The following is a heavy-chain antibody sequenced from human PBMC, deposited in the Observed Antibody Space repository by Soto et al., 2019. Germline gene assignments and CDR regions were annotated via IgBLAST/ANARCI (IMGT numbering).Heavy chain of an antibody. V-gene: IGHV4-30-2*01. CDR1: GGSISSGGYS. D-gene: IGHD5-12*01. J-gene: IGHJ4*02. CDR2: IYHSGST. Sequence: QLQLQESGSGLVKPSQTLSLTCAVSGGSISSGGYSWSWIRQPPGKGLEWIGYIYHSGSTYYNPSPKSLVTNSVDRSKHQSSLKLRSVTAADTAVYYCAAGGGLPRYSWGQGTLVTVSS. CDR3: AAGGGLPRYS.